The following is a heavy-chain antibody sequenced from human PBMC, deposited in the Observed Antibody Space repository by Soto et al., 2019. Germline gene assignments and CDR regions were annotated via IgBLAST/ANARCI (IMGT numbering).Heavy chain of an antibody. V-gene: IGHV1-69*13. CDR2: IIPIFGTA. CDR3: ARDRLYSSGYIDY. J-gene: IGHJ4*02. CDR1: GGTFSSYA. D-gene: IGHD3-22*01. Sequence: GASVKVSCKASGGTFSSYAISWVRQAPGQGLEWMGGIIPIFGTANYAQKFQGRVTITADESTSTAYMELCSLRSEDTAVYYCARDRLYSSGYIDYWGQGTLVTVSS.